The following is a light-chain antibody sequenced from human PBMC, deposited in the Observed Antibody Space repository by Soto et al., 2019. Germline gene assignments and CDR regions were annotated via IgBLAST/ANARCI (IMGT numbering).Light chain of an antibody. CDR2: GAS. J-gene: IGKJ3*01. Sequence: EVVLTQSPGTLSLSPGERATLSCRASQNVYINSLAWYQQKPGQTPRLLIYGASTRAAAIPDRFSGSGSGADFALSIDGLDPEDFAIYYCQQYGDSPLTFGPGTRVD. CDR3: QQYGDSPLT. V-gene: IGKV3-20*01. CDR1: QNVYINS.